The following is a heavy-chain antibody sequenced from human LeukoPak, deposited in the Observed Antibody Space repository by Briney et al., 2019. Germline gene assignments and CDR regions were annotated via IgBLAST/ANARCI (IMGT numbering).Heavy chain of an antibody. V-gene: IGHV3-7*01. CDR1: GFTFNYFY. CDR3: ARDRLAVAGSLDYFDY. Sequence: GGSLRLSCATSGFTFNYFYMSWVRQAPGKGLEWVANIKQDGSEKYYVDSVKGRFTISRDNAKNSLYLQMNSLRAEDTAVYYCARDRLAVAGSLDYFDYWGQGTLVTVSS. D-gene: IGHD6-19*01. CDR2: IKQDGSEK. J-gene: IGHJ4*02.